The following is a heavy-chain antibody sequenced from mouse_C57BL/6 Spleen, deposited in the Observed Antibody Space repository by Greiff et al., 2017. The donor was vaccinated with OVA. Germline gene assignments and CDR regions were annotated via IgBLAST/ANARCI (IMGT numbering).Heavy chain of an antibody. V-gene: IGHV2-6*01. CDR3: ASGPTLTGFAY. CDR2: IWGVGST. J-gene: IGHJ3*01. Sequence: QVQLKESGPGLVAPSQSLSITCTVSGFSFTSYGVDWVRQSPGKGLEWLGVIWGVGSTNYNSALKARLSISKDNSKSQVFLKMNSLQTDDTAMYYCASGPTLTGFAYWGQGTLVTVSA. CDR1: GFSFTSYG.